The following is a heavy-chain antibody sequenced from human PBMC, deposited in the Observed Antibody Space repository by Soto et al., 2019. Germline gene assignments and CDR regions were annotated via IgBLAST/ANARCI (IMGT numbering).Heavy chain of an antibody. J-gene: IGHJ4*02. CDR2: IYYSGST. V-gene: IGHV4-59*01. CDR1: GGSISSYY. Sequence: QVQLQESGPGLVKPSESLSLTCAVSGGSISSYYWSWIRQPPGKGLEWIGYIYYSGSTNYNPSLNGRVTLSGATAKNPFPLKLTSGTAADTAVYYRGRSRYTSGLGDPPFDFWGQGTLVTVSS. D-gene: IGHD6-19*01. CDR3: GRSRYTSGLGDPPFDF.